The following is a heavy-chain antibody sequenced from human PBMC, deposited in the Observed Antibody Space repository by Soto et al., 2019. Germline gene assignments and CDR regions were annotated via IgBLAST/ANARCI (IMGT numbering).Heavy chain of an antibody. V-gene: IGHV3-30-3*01. CDR3: ARDHGGYCSGGSFTLCGMDV. D-gene: IGHD2-15*01. CDR1: GFTFSSYA. Sequence: QVQLVESGGGVVQPGRSLRLSCAASGFTFSSYAMHWVRQAPGKGLEWVAVISYDGSNKYYADSVKGRFTISRDNSKNTLYLQMNSLRAEDTAVYYCARDHGGYCSGGSFTLCGMDVW. CDR2: ISYDGSNK. J-gene: IGHJ6*01.